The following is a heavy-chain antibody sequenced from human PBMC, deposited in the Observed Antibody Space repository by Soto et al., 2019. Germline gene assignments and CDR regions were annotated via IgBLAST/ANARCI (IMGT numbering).Heavy chain of an antibody. D-gene: IGHD3-3*01. J-gene: IGHJ4*02. V-gene: IGHV3-49*03. CDR1: GFTFGDYA. CDR3: TRARKIWSGPRFDY. Sequence: GGSLRLSCTASGFTFGDYAMSWFRQAPGKGLEWVGFIRSKAYGGTTEYAASVKGRFTISRDDSKSIAYLQMNSLKTEDTAVYYCTRARKIWSGPRFDYWGQGTLVTVSS. CDR2: IRSKAYGGTT.